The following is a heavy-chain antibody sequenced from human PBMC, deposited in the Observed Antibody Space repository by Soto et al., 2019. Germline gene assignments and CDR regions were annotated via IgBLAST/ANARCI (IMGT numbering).Heavy chain of an antibody. CDR2: INRNGGST. CDR1: GFTFSRYI. J-gene: IGHJ4*02. V-gene: IGHV3-23*01. CDR3: ARVPDLNYCSRTSCLYYFDY. Sequence: EVQLLESGGGLVQPGGSLRLSCVASGFTFSRYIMSWVRQAPGKGLEWVSTINRNGGSTYYEDTVKGRFTVSRDNSRNSLYLQMNSMRAEDTAVYYCARVPDLNYCSRTSCLYYFDYWGQGGLVTVSS. D-gene: IGHD2-2*01.